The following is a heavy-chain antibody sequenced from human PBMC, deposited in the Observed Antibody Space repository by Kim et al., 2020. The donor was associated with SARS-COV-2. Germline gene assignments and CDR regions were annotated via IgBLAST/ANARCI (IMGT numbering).Heavy chain of an antibody. J-gene: IGHJ5*02. CDR1: GYTFTSYA. Sequence: ASVKVSCKASGYTFTSYAMNWVRQAPGQGLEWMGWINTNTGNPTYAQGFTGRFVFSLDTSVSTAYLQISSLKAEDTAVYYCARNKAPQRKDGWYPWGQGTLVTVSS. CDR3: ARNKAPQRKDGWYP. D-gene: IGHD2-8*01. V-gene: IGHV7-4-1*02. CDR2: INTNTGNP.